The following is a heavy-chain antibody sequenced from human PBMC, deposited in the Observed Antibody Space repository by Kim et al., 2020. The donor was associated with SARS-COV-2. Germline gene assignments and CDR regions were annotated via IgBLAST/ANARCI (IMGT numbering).Heavy chain of an antibody. CDR2: IYYSGST. Sequence: SETLSLTCTVSGGSISSGGYYWSWIRQHPGKGLEWIGYIYYSGSTYYNPSLKSRVTISVDTSKNQFSLKLSSVTAADTAVYYCAGRGDYPGPFDYWDQGTLVTVSS. CDR1: GGSISSGGYY. V-gene: IGHV4-31*03. J-gene: IGHJ4*02. CDR3: AGRGDYPGPFDY. D-gene: IGHD4-17*01.